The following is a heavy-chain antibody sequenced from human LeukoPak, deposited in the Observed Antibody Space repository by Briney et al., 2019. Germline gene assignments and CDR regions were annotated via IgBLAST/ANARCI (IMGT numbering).Heavy chain of an antibody. CDR2: ITTSGTST. J-gene: IGHJ4*02. V-gene: IGHV3-48*03. D-gene: IGHD1-26*01. Sequence: GGSLRLSCATSGFTFSSYEMNWVRQAPGKGLEWISYITTSGTSTYYADSVKGRFTISRDNGKTALSLQMNSLRAEDTAVYYCVVHSATSCYWGQGTLVTVSS. CDR3: VVHSATSCY. CDR1: GFTFSSYE.